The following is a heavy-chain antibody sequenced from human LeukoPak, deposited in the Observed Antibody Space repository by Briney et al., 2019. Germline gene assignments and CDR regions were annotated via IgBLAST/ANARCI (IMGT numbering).Heavy chain of an antibody. CDR3: ARGRVYFHEDSLSFDY. Sequence: SETLSLTCAVYGGSFSGYYWSWIRQPPGKGLEWIGEINHSGSTNYNPSLKSRVTISVDTSKNQFSLKLSSVTAADTAVYYCARGRVYFHEDSLSFDYWGQGTLVTVSS. CDR2: INHSGST. V-gene: IGHV4-34*01. D-gene: IGHD2/OR15-2a*01. CDR1: GGSFSGYY. J-gene: IGHJ4*02.